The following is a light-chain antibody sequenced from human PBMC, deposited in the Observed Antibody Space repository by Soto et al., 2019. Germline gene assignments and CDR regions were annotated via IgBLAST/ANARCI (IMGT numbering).Light chain of an antibody. V-gene: IGLV1-44*01. Sequence: QAVVTQPPSASGTPGQRVTISCSGSSSNMGSNIVNWYQQLPGAAPKLLIYSKDQRPSGVPDRFSGSKSGTSASLAISGLQSEDEADYYCAAWDDSLNGVVFGGGTQLTVL. CDR2: SKD. CDR3: AAWDDSLNGVV. CDR1: SSNMGSNI. J-gene: IGLJ2*01.